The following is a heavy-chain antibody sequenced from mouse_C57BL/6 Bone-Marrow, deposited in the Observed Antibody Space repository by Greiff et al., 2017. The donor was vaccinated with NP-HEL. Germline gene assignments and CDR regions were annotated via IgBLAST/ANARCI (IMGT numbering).Heavy chain of an antibody. CDR1: GFTFSSYG. V-gene: IGHV5-6*01. D-gene: IGHD2-4*01. CDR2: ISSGGSYP. Sequence: EVKLMESGGDLVKPGGSLKLSCAAPGFTFSSYGMSWVRQTPDKRLEWVATISSGGSYPYYPDSVQGRFTISRDNAKNTLYLQLSSLKSEDTAMYYCASPYDYDVASFAYWGQGTLVTVSA. CDR3: ASPYDYDVASFAY. J-gene: IGHJ3*01.